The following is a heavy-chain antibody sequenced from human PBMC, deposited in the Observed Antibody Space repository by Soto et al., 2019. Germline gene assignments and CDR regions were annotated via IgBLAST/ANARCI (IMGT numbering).Heavy chain of an antibody. CDR2: ISSTGSTI. Sequence: GVSMMLSCAASGFHFSNYEMNWVRQAPGKGLEWVAYISSTGSTIYYADSVKGRFTISRDNAKNSMYLQMNSLRAEDSAAYYCARDSMSYNYLWDRLDISGQASRFTV. D-gene: IGHD1-20*01. CDR3: ARDSMSYNYLWDRLDI. CDR1: GFHFSNYE. J-gene: IGHJ3*02. V-gene: IGHV3-48*03.